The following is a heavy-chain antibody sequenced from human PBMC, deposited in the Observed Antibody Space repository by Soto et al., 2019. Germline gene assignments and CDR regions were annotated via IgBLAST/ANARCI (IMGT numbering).Heavy chain of an antibody. D-gene: IGHD2-15*01. CDR2: IIPIFGTA. J-gene: IGHJ6*02. V-gene: IGHV1-69*01. CDR1: GGTFSSYA. Sequence: VQLVQSGAEVKKPGSSVKVSCKASGGTFSSYAISWVRQAPGQGLEWMGGIIPIFGTANYAQKFQGRVTITADESTSTAYMELSSLRSEDTAVYYCARRPIVVVVAATRYYGMDVWGQGTTVTVSS. CDR3: ARRPIVVVVAATRYYGMDV.